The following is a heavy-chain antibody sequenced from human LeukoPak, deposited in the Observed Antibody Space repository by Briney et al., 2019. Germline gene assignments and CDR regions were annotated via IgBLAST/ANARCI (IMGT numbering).Heavy chain of an antibody. CDR3: AKDVLRAYYDILTGYSRFDY. V-gene: IGHV3-30*18. Sequence: GGSLRLSCAASGFTFSNYDMHWVRQAPGKGLEWVAVISYDGSNKYYADSVKGRFTISRDNSKNPLYVQMNSLRAEDTAVYYCAKDVLRAYYDILTGYSRFDYWGQGTLVTVSS. CDR2: ISYDGSNK. CDR1: GFTFSNYD. D-gene: IGHD3-9*01. J-gene: IGHJ4*02.